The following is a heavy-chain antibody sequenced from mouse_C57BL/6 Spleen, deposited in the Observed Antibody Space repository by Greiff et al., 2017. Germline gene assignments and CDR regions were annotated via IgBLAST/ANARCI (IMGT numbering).Heavy chain of an antibody. Sequence: VQLQQSGPELVKPGASVKIPCKASGYTFTDSNMDWVKQSHGKSLEWIGDINPNNGGTIYNQKFKGKATLTVDKSSSTAYMELRSLTSEDTAVYYCARRGYYYAMDYWGQGTSVTVSS. CDR3: ARRGYYYAMDY. D-gene: IGHD2-2*01. CDR2: INPNNGGT. CDR1: GYTFTDSN. V-gene: IGHV1-18*01. J-gene: IGHJ4*01.